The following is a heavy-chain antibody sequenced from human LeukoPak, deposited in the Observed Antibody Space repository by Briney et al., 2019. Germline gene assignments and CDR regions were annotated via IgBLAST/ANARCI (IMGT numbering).Heavy chain of an antibody. D-gene: IGHD6-13*01. Sequence: SETLSLTCADSGSSISSGYYWDWILQPPGKGLEWIGRIYHSGSTYYNPSLKSRVTISVATAKPQFSLKLCDLTAQDTTTYYGAKRRIAAADLWGQGSLVTVSS. V-gene: IGHV4-38-2*01. CDR2: IYHSGST. J-gene: IGHJ4*02. CDR3: AKRRIAAADL. CDR1: GSSISSGYY.